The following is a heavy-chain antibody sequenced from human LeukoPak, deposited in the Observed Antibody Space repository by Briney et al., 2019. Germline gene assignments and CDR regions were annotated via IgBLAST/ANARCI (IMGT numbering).Heavy chain of an antibody. CDR2: IYHSGST. Sequence: SETLSLTCSVSGGSISSYYWSWIRRPPGNGLEWIGYIYHSGSTSDNPSLKSRVTISLHTSKNQFSLKLSSVTAADTAVYYCARAHSSGRIYDAWGQGTLVTVSS. J-gene: IGHJ5*02. CDR3: ARAHSSGRIYDA. CDR1: GGSISSYY. D-gene: IGHD6-25*01. V-gene: IGHV4-59*13.